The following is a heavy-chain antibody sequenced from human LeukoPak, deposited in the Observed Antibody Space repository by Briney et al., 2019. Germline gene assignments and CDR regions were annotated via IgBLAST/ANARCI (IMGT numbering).Heavy chain of an antibody. CDR1: GFTFSSYA. D-gene: IGHD2-2*01. CDR3: ARSSQAVPAAISTYFDY. Sequence: GGSLRLSCAASGFTFSSYAIHWVRQAPGKGLEWVSYISSSGSTIYYADSVKGRFTISRDNAKNSLYLQMNSLRAEDTAVYYCARSSQAVPAAISTYFDYWGQGTLVTVSS. J-gene: IGHJ4*02. V-gene: IGHV3-48*04. CDR2: ISSSGSTI.